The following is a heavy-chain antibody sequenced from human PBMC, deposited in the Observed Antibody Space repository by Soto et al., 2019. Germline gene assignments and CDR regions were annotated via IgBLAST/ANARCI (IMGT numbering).Heavy chain of an antibody. CDR3: ARAAVAAGGPFDK. Sequence: TSETLSLTCAVPGGSFSGFFWGWIRQPPGKGLEWIGEVNHGGSTNYNPSLKSRVTISSDTSKNHFSLTLRSVTAADTAVYYCARAAVAAGGPFDKWGQGALVTVSS. J-gene: IGHJ4*02. V-gene: IGHV4-34*01. CDR2: VNHGGST. CDR1: GGSFSGFF. D-gene: IGHD2-15*01.